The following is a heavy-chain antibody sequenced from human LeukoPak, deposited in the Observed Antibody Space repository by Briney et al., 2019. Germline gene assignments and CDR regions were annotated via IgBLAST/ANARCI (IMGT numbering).Heavy chain of an antibody. D-gene: IGHD4-17*01. CDR2: IYYSGST. Sequence: SETLSLTCTVSGGSISSYYWSWIRQPPGKGLEWIGYIYYSGSTNYNPSLKSRVTISVDTSKNQFSLKLSSVTAADTAVYYCARRARDYGYNGYFYFDLWGRGTLVTVSS. CDR1: GGSISSYY. CDR3: ARRARDYGYNGYFYFDL. J-gene: IGHJ2*01. V-gene: IGHV4-59*01.